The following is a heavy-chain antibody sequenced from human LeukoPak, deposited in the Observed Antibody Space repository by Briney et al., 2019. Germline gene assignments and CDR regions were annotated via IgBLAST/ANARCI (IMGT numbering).Heavy chain of an antibody. CDR1: GFTFSRYW. CDR3: ARGSSAGASLRHDY. V-gene: IGHV3-7*01. D-gene: IGHD1-26*01. CDR2: IKQDGSEE. J-gene: IGHJ4*02. Sequence: PGGSLRLSCAASGFTFSRYWMSWVRQAPGKGLEWVANIKQDGSEENFVDSLKGRFTISRDNAKKSLYLQMNSLRAEDTAVYYCARGSSAGASLRHDYWGQGTLVTVSS.